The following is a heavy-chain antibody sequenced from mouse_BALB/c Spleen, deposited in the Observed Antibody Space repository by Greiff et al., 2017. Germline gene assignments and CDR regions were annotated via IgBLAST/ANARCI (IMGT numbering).Heavy chain of an antibody. Sequence: QVQLKQSGPSLVQPSQSLSITCTVSGFSLTGYGVNWVRQPPGKGLEWLGMIWGDGSTDYNSALKSRLSISKDNSKSQVFLKMNSLQTDDTARYYCAREYDGRYYAMDYWGQGTSVTVSS. D-gene: IGHD2-12*01. J-gene: IGHJ4*01. CDR3: AREYDGRYYAMDY. CDR2: IWGDGST. V-gene: IGHV2-6-7*01. CDR1: GFSLTGYG.